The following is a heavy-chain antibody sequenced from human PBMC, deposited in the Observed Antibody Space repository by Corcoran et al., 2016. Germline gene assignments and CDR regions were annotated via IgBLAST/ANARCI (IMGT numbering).Heavy chain of an antibody. D-gene: IGHD4-17*01. CDR1: GDSVSGNNFV. V-gene: IGHV6-1*01. CDR3: AGRGYDYGVDY. J-gene: IGHJ4*02. CDR2: TYYRSKWYS. Sequence: QVQLQQSGPGLVKPSQTLSLTCAISGDSVSGNNFVWNWIRQSPSRGLEWLGRTYYRSKWYSDYAVSMKSRVTISSDTSKNQFSLQLNSVTPEYTAVDDCAGRGYDYGVDYWGQGTLVTVSS.